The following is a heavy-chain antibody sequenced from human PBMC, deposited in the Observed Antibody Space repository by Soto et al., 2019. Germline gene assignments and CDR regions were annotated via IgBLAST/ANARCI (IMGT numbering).Heavy chain of an antibody. CDR2: IYFSGST. CDR3: ASGDAWEALLAH. D-gene: IGHD4-17*01. Sequence: QVQLQESGPGLVKPSETLSLTCTVSGASINSGGYYWSWIRQLPGKGLEWIGYIYFSGSTYYNPSLGRRVTISLDTSQNQFSLKLSSVTAADTAMYFCASGDAWEALLAHWGQGILVTVSS. CDR1: GASINSGGYY. V-gene: IGHV4-31*03. J-gene: IGHJ4*02.